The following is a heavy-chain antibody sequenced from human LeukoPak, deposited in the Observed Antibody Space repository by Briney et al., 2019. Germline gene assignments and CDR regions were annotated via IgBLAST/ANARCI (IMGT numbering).Heavy chain of an antibody. CDR2: ISSSGNT. D-gene: IGHD3-10*01. CDR3: ARGYHYGSGSPQFDY. CDR1: GGSIRGYY. J-gene: IGHJ4*02. V-gene: IGHV4-4*07. Sequence: SDTLSLTCTVSGGSIRGYYGSWIRQPAGKGLEWIGRISSSGNTNYNPSLKSRVTMSVDTSKNQFSLKLSSVPAADTAVYHCARGYHYGSGSPQFDYWGQGTLVTVSS.